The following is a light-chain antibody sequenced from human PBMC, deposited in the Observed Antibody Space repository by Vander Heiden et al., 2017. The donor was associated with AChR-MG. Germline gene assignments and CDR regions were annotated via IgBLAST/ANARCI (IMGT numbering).Light chain of an antibody. Sequence: EIVLTQSPGTLSLSPGERATLSCRASQSVDSNYLAWYRQKPGQAPRLLIYDASSRATGIPDRFSGSGSGTDFTLTISRLEPEDFAVYYCQQYDNAPPKSTFGHGTKLEIK. V-gene: IGKV3-20*01. CDR1: QSVDSNY. J-gene: IGKJ2*01. CDR3: QQYDNAPPKST. CDR2: DAS.